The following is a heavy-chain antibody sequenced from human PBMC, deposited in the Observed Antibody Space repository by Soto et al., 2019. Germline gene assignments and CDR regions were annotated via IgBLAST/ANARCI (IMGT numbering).Heavy chain of an antibody. Sequence: SVKVSCKASGGTFSSYAISRVRQAPGQGLEWMGGIIPIFGTANYAQKFRGRVTITADESTSTAYMELSSLRSEDTAVYYCARELLSLYGMDVWGQGTTVTVSS. CDR3: ARELLSLYGMDV. D-gene: IGHD3-10*01. J-gene: IGHJ6*02. V-gene: IGHV1-69*13. CDR2: IIPIFGTA. CDR1: GGTFSSYA.